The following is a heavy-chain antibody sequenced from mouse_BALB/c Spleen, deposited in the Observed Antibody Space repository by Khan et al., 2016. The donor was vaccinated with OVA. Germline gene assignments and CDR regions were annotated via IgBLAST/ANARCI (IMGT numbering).Heavy chain of an antibody. CDR3: ASELGRYYAMDY. Sequence: EVQLQESGPGLVKPSQSLSLTCTVTGYSITSDYAWNWIRQFPGNKLEWMGYISNSGNTNYNPSLKSRISITRDTSKNQFVLQLNSVTTEDTATYYCASELGRYYAMDYWGQGTSVTVSS. CDR2: ISNSGNT. J-gene: IGHJ4*01. D-gene: IGHD4-1*01. V-gene: IGHV3-2*02. CDR1: GYSITSDYA.